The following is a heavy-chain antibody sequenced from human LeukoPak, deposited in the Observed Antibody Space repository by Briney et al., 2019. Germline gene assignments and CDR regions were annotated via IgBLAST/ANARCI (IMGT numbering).Heavy chain of an antibody. V-gene: IGHV3-23*01. CDR2: IGYRGGTT. CDR3: AKGHSAWKNDAFDL. CDR1: GFTFSSDA. Sequence: GGSLRLSCAASGFTFSSDAMSWVRQAPGKGLEWVSTIGYRGGTTNYADSVKGRFTISRDNSKNTLYLQMSSPRAEDTAVYYCAKGHSAWKNDAFDLWGQGTMVTVSS. D-gene: IGHD6-19*01. J-gene: IGHJ3*01.